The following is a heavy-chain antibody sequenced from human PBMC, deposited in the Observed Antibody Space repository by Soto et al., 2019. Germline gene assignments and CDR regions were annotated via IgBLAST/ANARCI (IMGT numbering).Heavy chain of an antibody. CDR3: AKARYSGDFAGSFDS. CDR2: IGGRGGNA. CDR1: GFTFNDYA. V-gene: IGHV3-23*01. D-gene: IGHD2-21*02. J-gene: IGHJ4*02. Sequence: GGSLRLSCAASGFTFNDYAINWVRQLPGRGLEYVSGIGGRGGNAFYADSMKGRFIISRDNSKYTVYLQMNNLRVDDSAMYYCAKARYSGDFAGSFDSWGPGPLVSVS.